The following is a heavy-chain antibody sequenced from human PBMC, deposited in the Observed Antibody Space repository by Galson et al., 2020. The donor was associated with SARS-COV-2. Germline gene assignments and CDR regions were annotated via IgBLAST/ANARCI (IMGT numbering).Heavy chain of an antibody. D-gene: IGHD2-15*01. CDR2: IYYSGRT. CDR3: ANGYCSGGSCYSVDY. J-gene: IGHJ4*02. V-gene: IGHV4-39*07. Sequence: SETLSLTCTVSGGSISSSSYYWGWIRQPPGKGLEWIGSIYYSGRTYYNPSLKSRVTISVDTSKNQFSLKLSSVTAADTAVYYCANGYCSGGSCYSVDYWGQGTLVTVSS. CDR1: GGSISSSSYY.